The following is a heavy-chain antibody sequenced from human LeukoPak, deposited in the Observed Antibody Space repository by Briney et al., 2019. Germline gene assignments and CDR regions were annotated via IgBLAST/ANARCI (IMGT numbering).Heavy chain of an antibody. CDR1: GFTFSSYG. D-gene: IGHD3-10*01. CDR3: AKVLLWFGESSQDADY. V-gene: IGHV3-23*01. J-gene: IGHJ4*02. Sequence: GGTLRLSCAASGFTFSSYGMSWVRQAPGKGLEWVSAISGSGGSTYYADSVKGRFTISRDNSKNTLYLQMNSLRAEDTAVYYCAKVLLWFGESSQDADYWGQGTLVTVSS. CDR2: ISGSGGST.